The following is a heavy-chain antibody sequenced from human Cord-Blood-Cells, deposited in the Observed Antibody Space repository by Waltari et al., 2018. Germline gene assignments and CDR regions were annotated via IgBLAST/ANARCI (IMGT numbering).Heavy chain of an antibody. CDR2: INPNSGGT. CDR3: ARRTAGWATYYYYYMDV. D-gene: IGHD5-12*01. Sequence: QVQLVQSGAEVKKPGASVKVSCKASGYTFTGYYMHWVRQAPGQGLEWMGWINPNSGGTNYAQKFQGRVTMTRDTSISTAYMELSRLRSDDTAVYYCARRTAGWATYYYYYMDVWGKGTTVTVSS. CDR1: GYTFTGYY. V-gene: IGHV1-2*02. J-gene: IGHJ6*03.